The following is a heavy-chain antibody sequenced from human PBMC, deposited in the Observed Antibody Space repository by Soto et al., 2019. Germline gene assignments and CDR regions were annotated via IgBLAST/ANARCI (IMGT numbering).Heavy chain of an antibody. CDR2: IYGSGRP. J-gene: IGHJ4*02. Sequence: AETLSLTCTISGGSIRVYYWSWIRQPPGQALEWIGDIYGSGRPYYNPSLRSRVIISADTSKNQIALKLTSATAADTAVYYCARGVGSSPPRYWGRGTLVTVSS. D-gene: IGHD1-26*01. CDR3: ARGVGSSPPRY. V-gene: IGHV4-59*01. CDR1: GGSIRVYY.